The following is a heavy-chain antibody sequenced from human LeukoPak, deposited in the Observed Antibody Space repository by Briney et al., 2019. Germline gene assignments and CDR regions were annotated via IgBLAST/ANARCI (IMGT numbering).Heavy chain of an antibody. J-gene: IGHJ4*02. V-gene: IGHV3-11*01. Sequence: PGGSLRLSCAASGFNFSDFYMNWIRQAPGKGLEWLSSISLSGSTITYAASVKGRVTVSRDNAKSSVFLQIHSLRADDTAVYYCXREASXXSTTCYFDYWXQGTLVTVSS. D-gene: IGHD2-2*01. CDR1: GFNFSDFY. CDR3: XREASXXSTTCYFDY. CDR2: ISLSGSTI.